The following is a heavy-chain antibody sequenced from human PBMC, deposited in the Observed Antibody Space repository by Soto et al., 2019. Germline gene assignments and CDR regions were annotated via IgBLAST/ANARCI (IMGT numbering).Heavy chain of an antibody. CDR3: AREAAAGAGWFDP. J-gene: IGHJ5*02. V-gene: IGHV3-74*01. CDR1: GFTFSSNW. CDR2: INTDGSAA. D-gene: IGHD6-13*01. Sequence: EVQLVESGGGLVQPGGSLRLSCAASGFTFSSNWMHWVRRVPGRGLVWVARINTDGSAANYVDSVKGRFTVSRDNAKNTLYLQMNSLREEDAAVYYCAREAAAGAGWFDPWGQGTLVTVSS.